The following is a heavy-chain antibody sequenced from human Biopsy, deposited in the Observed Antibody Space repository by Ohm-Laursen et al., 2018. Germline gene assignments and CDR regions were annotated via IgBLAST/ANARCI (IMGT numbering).Heavy chain of an antibody. Sequence: SLRLSCSASGFSFSDYPMRWIRQAPGRGLEWVSYISGGGTIYYGDSMRGRVTISRDNAKNSLYLQMQSLRAEETAVYYCARDTRWSPCSMDVWGQGTTVTVSS. CDR3: ARDTRWSPCSMDV. D-gene: IGHD4-23*01. CDR1: GFSFSDYP. V-gene: IGHV3-11*01. CDR2: ISGGGTI. J-gene: IGHJ6*02.